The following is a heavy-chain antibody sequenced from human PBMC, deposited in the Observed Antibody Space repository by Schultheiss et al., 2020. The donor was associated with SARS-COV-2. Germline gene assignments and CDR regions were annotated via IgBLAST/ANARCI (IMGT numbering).Heavy chain of an antibody. CDR2: INHWGIT. D-gene: IGHD5-12*01. J-gene: IGHJ4*02. CDR3: ARRYSGYDWN. Sequence: SETLSLTCTVSGGSINSGGYYWSWIRQPPGKGLEWIGEINHWGITHYNPSLKSRVAISVDTSKNQVSLNLTSVTAADTAVYYCARRYSGYDWNWGQGTLVTVSS. CDR1: GGSINSGGYY. V-gene: IGHV4-39*07.